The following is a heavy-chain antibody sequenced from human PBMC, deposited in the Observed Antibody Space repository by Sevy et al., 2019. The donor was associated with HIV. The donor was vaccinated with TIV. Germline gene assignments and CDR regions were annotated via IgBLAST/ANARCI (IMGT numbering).Heavy chain of an antibody. D-gene: IGHD6-13*01. V-gene: IGHV3-49*04. Sequence: GGSLRLSCTASGFIFGDYAVSWVRQAPGKGLEWVGLIRSKAFGGTTDFAACVKGRFTISRDDSESIAYLEMNNLKTEDTAVYYCSRDQWQQVVRPHCDYWGQGTLVTVSS. CDR2: IRSKAFGGTT. J-gene: IGHJ4*02. CDR3: SRDQWQQVVRPHCDY. CDR1: GFIFGDYA.